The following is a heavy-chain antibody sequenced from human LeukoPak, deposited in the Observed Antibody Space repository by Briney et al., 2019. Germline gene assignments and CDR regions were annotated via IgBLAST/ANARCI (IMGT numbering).Heavy chain of an antibody. CDR3: AKWRYFDWLLPRGGFDY. V-gene: IGHV3-23*01. CDR2: VSGSGAHT. Sequence: GGSLRLSCAASGFTFSSYAMTWVRQAPGKGLQWVSAVSGSGAHTYYADSVKGRFTISRDDSKNTLSLQMNSLRAEDTAVYYCAKWRYFDWLLPRGGFDYWGQGTLVTVSS. CDR1: GFTFSSYA. D-gene: IGHD3-9*01. J-gene: IGHJ4*02.